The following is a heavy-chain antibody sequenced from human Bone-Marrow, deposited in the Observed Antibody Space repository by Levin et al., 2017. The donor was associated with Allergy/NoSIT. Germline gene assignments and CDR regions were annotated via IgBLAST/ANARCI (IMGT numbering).Heavy chain of an antibody. V-gene: IGHV3-53*01. D-gene: IGHD6-19*01. J-gene: IGHJ4*02. CDR2: IYSGGNT. CDR1: GFTVSSNY. Sequence: PGESLKISCAASGFTVSSNYMSWVRQAPGKGLEWVSVIYSGGNTYYADSVKGRFTISRDNSKNTLYLQMNSLRAEDTAVYYCAIDLYSSGWYGVFDYWGQGTLVTVSS. CDR3: AIDLYSSGWYGVFDY.